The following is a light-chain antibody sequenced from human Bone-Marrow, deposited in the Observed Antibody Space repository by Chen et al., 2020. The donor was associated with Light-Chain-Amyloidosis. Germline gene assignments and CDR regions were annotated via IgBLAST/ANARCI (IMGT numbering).Light chain of an antibody. Sequence: NFMLTQPHSVSESPGKTVIISCTRSSGSIATNYVQWYQQRPGSSPTTVIYEDDQIPSGVPDRFSGSSDRSSNSASRTISGLKTEDEADYYCQSYQGSSQGVFGGGTKLTVL. J-gene: IGLJ3*02. V-gene: IGLV6-57*01. CDR3: QSYQGSSQGV. CDR1: SGSIATNY. CDR2: EDD.